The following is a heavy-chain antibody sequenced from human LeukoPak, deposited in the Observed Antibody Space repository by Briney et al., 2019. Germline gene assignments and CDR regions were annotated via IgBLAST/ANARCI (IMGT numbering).Heavy chain of an antibody. CDR2: IKQDGSDK. CDR3: ASLGGSFYSSVRNFDY. V-gene: IGHV3-7*01. Sequence: GGSLRLSRAASGFAFSSYWMSLVRQAPGKGLEWVANIKQDGSDKYYVDSVKGRFTISRDNAKNSLNPQMNSLRVEDTAVYYCASLGGSFYSSVRNFDYWGQGTLVTVSS. D-gene: IGHD1-26*01. J-gene: IGHJ4*02. CDR1: GFAFSSYW.